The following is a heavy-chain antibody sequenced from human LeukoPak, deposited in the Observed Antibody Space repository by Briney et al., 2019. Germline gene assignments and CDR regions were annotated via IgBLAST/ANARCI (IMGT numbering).Heavy chain of an antibody. CDR3: TRGHWGLQS. V-gene: IGHV4-59*02. CDR1: GASVTDYY. CDR2: IHHSGNS. J-gene: IGHJ5*02. Sequence: SETLSLTCTVSGASVTDYYWSWIRQSPGKGLEWISYIHHSGNSDYNPSLRSRVTTSLDTSKNQFSLNLISVSAADTAVYYCTRGHWGLQSWSQGTLVTASS. D-gene: IGHD7-27*01.